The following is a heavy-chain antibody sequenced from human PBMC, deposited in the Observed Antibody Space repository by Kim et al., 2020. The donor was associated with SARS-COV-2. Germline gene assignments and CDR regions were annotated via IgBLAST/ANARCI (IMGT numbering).Heavy chain of an antibody. CDR1: GYTFTGYY. D-gene: IGHD2-15*01. CDR2: INPNSGGT. Sequence: ASVKVSCKASGYTFTGYYMHWVRQAPGQGLEWMGWINPNSGGTNYAQKFQGRVTMTRDTSISTAYMELSRLRADGTAVYYCARDSCSGGSCYSTWFDPWGQGTLVTVSS. V-gene: IGHV1-2*02. J-gene: IGHJ5*02. CDR3: ARDSCSGGSCYSTWFDP.